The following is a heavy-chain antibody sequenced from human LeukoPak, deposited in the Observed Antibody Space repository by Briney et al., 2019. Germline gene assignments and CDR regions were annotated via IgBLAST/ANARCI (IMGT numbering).Heavy chain of an antibody. CDR1: GGSMNSSTW. CDR3: ARDLDWLNYYFDY. CDR2: IYHGGTT. D-gene: IGHD3-9*01. V-gene: IGHV4-4*02. Sequence: PSETLSPTCAVSGGSMNSSTWWNWVRQTPGKGLEWIGEIYHGGTTNYNPSLKSRVTISVDTSKNQFSLKLSSVTAADTAVYYCARDLDWLNYYFDYWGQGTLVTVSP. J-gene: IGHJ4*02.